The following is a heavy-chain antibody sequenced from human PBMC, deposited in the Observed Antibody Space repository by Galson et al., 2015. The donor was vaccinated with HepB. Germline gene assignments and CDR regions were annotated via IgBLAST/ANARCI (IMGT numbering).Heavy chain of an antibody. CDR2: IDWDDDK. CDR3: ARQIKGSSGHYYYYGMDV. Sequence: PALVKPTQTLTLTCTFSGFSLSTSGMCVSWIRQPPGKALEWLALIDWDDDKYYSTSLKTRLTISKDTSKNQVVLTMTNMDPVDTATYYCARQIKGSSGHYYYYGMDVWGQGTTVTVSS. D-gene: IGHD6-19*01. J-gene: IGHJ6*02. V-gene: IGHV2-70*01. CDR1: GFSLSTSGMC.